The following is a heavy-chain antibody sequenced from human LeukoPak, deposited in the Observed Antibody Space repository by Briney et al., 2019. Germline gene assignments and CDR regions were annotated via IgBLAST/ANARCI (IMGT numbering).Heavy chain of an antibody. CDR1: GFTFSNAW. V-gene: IGHV3-11*01. CDR3: ARDRAGTTKRNLFDP. Sequence: GGSLRLSCAASGFTFSNAWMSWIRQAPGKGLEWVSYISSSGSTIYYADSVKGRFTISKDNAKNSLYLQMNSLRAEDTAVYYCARDRAGTTKRNLFDPWGQGTLVTVSS. J-gene: IGHJ5*02. CDR2: ISSSGSTI. D-gene: IGHD1-7*01.